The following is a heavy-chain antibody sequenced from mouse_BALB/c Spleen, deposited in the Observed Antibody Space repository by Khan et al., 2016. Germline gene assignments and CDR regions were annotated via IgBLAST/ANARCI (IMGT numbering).Heavy chain of an antibody. CDR2: IDPENGHT. J-gene: IGHJ3*01. CDR3: SGEISYHTSRGFAY. Sequence: VQLKESGAELVRPGALVKLSCKASGFNIKDYYLHWVKQRPEQGLEWVGWIDPENGHTIYDPKFQGKASMTADTSSNTAYLQLSSLTSEDTAVYCCSGEISYHTSRGFAYWGQGTLVTVSA. CDR1: GFNIKDYY. D-gene: IGHD2-12*01. V-gene: IGHV14-1*02.